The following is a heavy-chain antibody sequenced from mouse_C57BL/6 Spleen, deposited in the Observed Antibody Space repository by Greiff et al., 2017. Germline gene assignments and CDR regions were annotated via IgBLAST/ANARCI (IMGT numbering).Heavy chain of an antibody. Sequence: VMLVESGEGLVKPGGSLKLSCAASGFTFSSYAMSWVRQTPEKRLEWVAYISSGGDYIYYADTVKGRFTISRDNARNTLYLQMSSLKSEDTAMYYCTREGYYLPFAYWGQGTLVTVSA. J-gene: IGHJ3*01. V-gene: IGHV5-9-1*02. D-gene: IGHD2-3*01. CDR2: ISSGGDYI. CDR3: TREGYYLPFAY. CDR1: GFTFSSYA.